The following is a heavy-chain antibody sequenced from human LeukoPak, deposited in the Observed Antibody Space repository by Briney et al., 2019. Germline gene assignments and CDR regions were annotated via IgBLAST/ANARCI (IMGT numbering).Heavy chain of an antibody. CDR3: ARAPDWSSGWSGYYFDY. V-gene: IGHV1-8*01. J-gene: IGHJ4*02. D-gene: IGHD6-19*01. CDR2: MNPNSRNT. CDR1: GPAFQTYT. Sequence: ASVKVSCKASGPAFQTYTIAWVRQAPGQGLEWMGWMNPNSRNTGYAQKFQGRVTMTRNTSISTAYMELNSLRSEDTAVYYCARAPDWSSGWSGYYFDYWGQGTLVTVSS.